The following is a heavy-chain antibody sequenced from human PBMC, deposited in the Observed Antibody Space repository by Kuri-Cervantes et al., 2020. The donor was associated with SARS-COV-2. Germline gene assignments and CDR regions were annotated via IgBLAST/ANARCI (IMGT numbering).Heavy chain of an antibody. CDR1: GASISNHY. D-gene: IGHD3-3*01. CDR2: VYKSGSS. J-gene: IGHJ5*02. CDR3: AKYGTDDYSSTYFGRGSWFDP. V-gene: IGHV4-59*11. Sequence: ESLKISCIVSGASISNHYWTWIRQPPGKGLEWIGDVYKSGSSNSNPSLKSRVTISLDTSKNQFSLRLTSVTAADTAVYFCAKYGTDDYSSTYFGRGSWFDPWGQGTLVTVSS.